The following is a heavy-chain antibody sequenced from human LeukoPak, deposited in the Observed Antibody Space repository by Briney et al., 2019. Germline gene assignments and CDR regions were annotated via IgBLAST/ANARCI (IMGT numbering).Heavy chain of an antibody. J-gene: IGHJ4*02. Sequence: SETLSLTCTVSGYSISSGYYWGWIRQPPGKGLEWIGSIYYSGSTYYNPSLKSRVTISVDTSKNQFSLKLSSVTAADTAVYYCASQPNYDILTGYYRGVSFYYFDYWGQGTLVTVSS. D-gene: IGHD3-9*01. CDR2: IYYSGST. CDR3: ASQPNYDILTGYYRGVSFYYFDY. V-gene: IGHV4-38-2*02. CDR1: GYSISSGYY.